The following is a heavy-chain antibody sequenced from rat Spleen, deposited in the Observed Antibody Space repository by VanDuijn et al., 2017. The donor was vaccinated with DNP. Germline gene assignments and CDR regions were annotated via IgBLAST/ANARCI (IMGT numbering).Heavy chain of an antibody. CDR1: GFSLTSYS. V-gene: IGHV2S30*01. J-gene: IGHJ3*01. D-gene: IGHD1-2*01. Sequence: VQLQESGPGLVQPSQTLSLTCTVSGFSLTSYSVSWVRQPSGKGPEWMGRMWYDGDTAYNSALKSRLSFSSDPSKSQVFLHMNSLQTEDTAIYFCTGGGSSIYPFTYWGQGTLVTVSS. CDR2: MWYDGDT. CDR3: TGGGSSIYPFTY.